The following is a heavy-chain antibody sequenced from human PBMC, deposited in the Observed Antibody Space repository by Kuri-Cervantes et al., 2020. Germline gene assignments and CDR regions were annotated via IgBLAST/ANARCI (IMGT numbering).Heavy chain of an antibody. CDR2: IYYSGST. Sequence: SETLSLTCTVSGGSVSSGSYYWSWIRQSPGKGLEWIGYIYYSGSTNYNPSLKSRVTISVDTSKNQFSLKLSSVTPADTAVYYCARGDGDYGDYFVDYWGQGTLVTVSS. CDR3: ARGDGDYGDYFVDY. D-gene: IGHD4-17*01. V-gene: IGHV4-61*01. J-gene: IGHJ4*02. CDR1: GGSVSSGSYY.